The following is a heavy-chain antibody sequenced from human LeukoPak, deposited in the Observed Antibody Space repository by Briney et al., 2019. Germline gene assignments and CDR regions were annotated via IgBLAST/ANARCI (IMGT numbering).Heavy chain of an antibody. CDR3: ATRPTPPYYYYMDV. CDR1: GGSFSGYY. J-gene: IGHJ6*03. Sequence: PSETLSLTCAVYGGSFSGYYWSWIRQPPGKGLEWIGEINHSGTTNYNPSLKSRVTISIDTSKNQFSLKLSSVTSADTAVYYCATRPTPPYYYYMDVWAKGTTVTVSS. V-gene: IGHV4-34*01. CDR2: INHSGTT. D-gene: IGHD4-23*01.